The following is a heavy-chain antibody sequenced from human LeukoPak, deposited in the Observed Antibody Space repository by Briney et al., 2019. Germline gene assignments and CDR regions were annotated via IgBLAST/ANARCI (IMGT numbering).Heavy chain of an antibody. V-gene: IGHV1-18*01. D-gene: IGHD3-16*01. J-gene: IGHJ6*03. CDR3: ARVGPQFWGYYYYMDV. CDR1: GYTFTSYG. Sequence: ATVKVSCKASGYTFTSYGISWVRQAPGQGLEWMGWISAYNGNTNYAQKLQGRVTMTTDTSTSTAYMELRSLRSDDTAVYYCARVGPQFWGYYYYMDVWGKGTTVTVSS. CDR2: ISAYNGNT.